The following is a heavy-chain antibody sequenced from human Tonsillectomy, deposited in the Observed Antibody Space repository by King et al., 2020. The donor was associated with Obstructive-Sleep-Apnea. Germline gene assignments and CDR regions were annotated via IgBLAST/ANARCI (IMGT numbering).Heavy chain of an antibody. D-gene: IGHD3-22*01. CDR1: GYTFTRYY. J-gene: IGHJ4*02. CDR3: ARSLNFYDSSGYSRFDY. CDR2: INPSGGST. V-gene: IGHV1-46*01. Sequence: QLVQSGAEVKKPGASVKVSCKASGYTFTRYYMHWVRQAPGQGLEWMGIINPSGGSTSYAQKFQGRVTMTGDTSTSTVYMQLSSLRSEDTALYYCARSLNFYDSSGYSRFDYWGQGTLVTVS.